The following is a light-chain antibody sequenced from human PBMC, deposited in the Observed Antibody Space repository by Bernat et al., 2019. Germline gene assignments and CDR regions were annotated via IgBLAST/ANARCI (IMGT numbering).Light chain of an antibody. CDR1: SSDGGGYNY. J-gene: IGLJ2*01. Sequence: QSALTQPPSASGSPGQSVTISCTGTSSDGGGYNYVSWYQQHPGKAPKLMIYEVSKRPSGVPDRFSGSKSGNTASLTVSGLQAEDEADYYCSSYAGSNNFVVFGGGTKLTLL. V-gene: IGLV2-8*01. CDR2: EVS. CDR3: SSYAGSNNFVV.